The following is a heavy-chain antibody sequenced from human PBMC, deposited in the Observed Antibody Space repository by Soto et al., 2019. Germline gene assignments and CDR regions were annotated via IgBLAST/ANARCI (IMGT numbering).Heavy chain of an antibody. CDR2: ISAYNGNT. CDR1: GYTFTSYG. CDR3: ARFGSSSLDYDILTGSLSYYYYGMDV. J-gene: IGHJ6*02. Sequence: QVQLVQSGAEVKKPGASVKVSCKASGYTFTSYGISWVRQAPGQGLEWMGWISAYNGNTNYAQKLQGRVTMTTDTSTSTAYMELRSLRSDDTAVYYCARFGSSSLDYDILTGSLSYYYYGMDVWGQGTTVTVSS. D-gene: IGHD3-9*01. V-gene: IGHV1-18*01.